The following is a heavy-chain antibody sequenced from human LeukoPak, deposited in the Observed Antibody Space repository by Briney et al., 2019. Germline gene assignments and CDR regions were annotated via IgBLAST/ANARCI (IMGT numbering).Heavy chain of an antibody. D-gene: IGHD3-10*01. CDR1: GYTFTGYY. CDR3: ASNPPVVRGVIGDDAFDI. V-gene: IGHV1-2*02. J-gene: IGHJ3*02. CDR2: INPNSGGT. Sequence: GASVKVSCKASGYTFTGYYMHWVRQAPGQGLEWMGWINPNSGGTNYAQKFQGRVTMTRDTSISTAYMELSRLRSDDTAVYYCASNPPVVRGVIGDDAFDIWGQGTMVTVSS.